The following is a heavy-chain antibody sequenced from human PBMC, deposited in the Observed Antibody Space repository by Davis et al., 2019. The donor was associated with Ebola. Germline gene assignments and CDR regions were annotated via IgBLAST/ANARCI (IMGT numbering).Heavy chain of an antibody. Sequence: PSETLSLTCTVSGGSISSYYWSWIRQPPGKGLEWIGYIYYSGSTNYNPSLKSRVTISVDTSKNQFSLKLSSVTAADTAVYYCSSPAIFGVVMNYYYYMDVWGKGTTVTVSS. CDR1: GGSISSYY. V-gene: IGHV4-59*01. CDR2: IYYSGST. J-gene: IGHJ6*03. D-gene: IGHD3-3*01. CDR3: SSPAIFGVVMNYYYYMDV.